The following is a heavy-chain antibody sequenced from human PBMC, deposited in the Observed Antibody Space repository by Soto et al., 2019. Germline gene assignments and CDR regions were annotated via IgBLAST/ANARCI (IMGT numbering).Heavy chain of an antibody. CDR3: ARDHIVVATPRNYYYYYGMDV. V-gene: IGHV3-33*01. Sequence: QVQLVESGGGVVQPGRSLRLSCAASGFTFSSYGMHWVRQAPGKGLEWVAVIWYDGSNKYYADSVKGRFTISRDNSKNPLYLQMNSLRAEDTAVYYCARDHIVVATPRNYYYYYGMDVWGQGTTVTVSS. CDR1: GFTFSSYG. D-gene: IGHD2-21*01. J-gene: IGHJ6*02. CDR2: IWYDGSNK.